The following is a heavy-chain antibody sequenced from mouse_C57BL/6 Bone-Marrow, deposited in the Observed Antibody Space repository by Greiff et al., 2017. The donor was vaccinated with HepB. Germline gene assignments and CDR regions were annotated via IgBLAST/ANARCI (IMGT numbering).Heavy chain of an antibody. J-gene: IGHJ3*01. D-gene: IGHD2-4*01. CDR2: IHPSDSET. Sequence: QVQLQQPGAELVRPGSSVKLSCKASGYTFTSYWMDWVKQRPGQGLEWIGNIHPSDSETHYNQKFKDKATLTVDKSSSTAYMQLSSLTSEDSAVYYCARQGNDYDGRTWFAYWGQGTLVTVSA. CDR1: GYTFTSYW. V-gene: IGHV1-61*01. CDR3: ARQGNDYDGRTWFAY.